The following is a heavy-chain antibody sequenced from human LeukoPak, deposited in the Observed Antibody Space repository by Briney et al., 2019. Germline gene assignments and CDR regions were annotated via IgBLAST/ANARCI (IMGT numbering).Heavy chain of an antibody. CDR2: IIPILGIA. D-gene: IGHD2-15*01. V-gene: IGHV1-69*04. CDR1: GGTFSSYT. J-gene: IGHJ6*03. CDR3: ARDRLPVEVGDYYYYMDV. Sequence: SVKVSCKASGGTFSSYTISWVRQAPGQGLEWMGRIIPILGIANYAQKFQGRVTITADKSTSTAYMELSSLRSEDTAVYYCARDRLPVEVGDYYYYMDVWGKGTTVTVSS.